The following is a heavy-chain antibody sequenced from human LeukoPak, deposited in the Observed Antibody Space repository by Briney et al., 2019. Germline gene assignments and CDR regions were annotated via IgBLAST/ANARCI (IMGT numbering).Heavy chain of an antibody. CDR2: IRSKTNGGTT. D-gene: IGHD3-22*01. J-gene: IGHJ4*02. CDR1: GFTFTNAW. V-gene: IGHV3-15*01. Sequence: GGSLRLSCAASGFTFTNAWMSWVRQAPGKGLEWVGRIRSKTNGGTTDYAAPVKGRFSISRDDSTNKVYLHMNNLKPEDTALYYCTTDSSGYFYFDYWGQGTLVTVSS. CDR3: TTDSSGYFYFDY.